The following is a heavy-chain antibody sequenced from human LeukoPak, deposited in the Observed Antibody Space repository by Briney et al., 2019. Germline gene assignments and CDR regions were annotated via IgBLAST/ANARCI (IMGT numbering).Heavy chain of an antibody. J-gene: IGHJ5*02. D-gene: IGHD2-2*01. CDR3: ARVVTPRYCSTPSCYWKGWFDP. V-gene: IGHV1-69*13. CDR1: GGTFSSYA. CDR2: IIPIFGTA. Sequence: SVKVSCKASGGTFSSYAISWVRQAPGQGLEWMGGIIPIFGTAGFAQKFQGRVTITADESTGTAYMELSSLRSEDTAVYYCARVVTPRYCSTPSCYWKGWFDPWGQGTLVTVSS.